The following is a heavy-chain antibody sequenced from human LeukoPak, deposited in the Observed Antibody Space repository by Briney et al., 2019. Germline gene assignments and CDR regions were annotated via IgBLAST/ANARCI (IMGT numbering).Heavy chain of an antibody. CDR2: INTNTGNP. Sequence: ASVKVSCKASGYTFTSYAMNWVRQAPGQGLEWMGWINTNTGNPAYAQGFTGRFVFSLDTSVSTAYLQISSLKAEDTAVYYCARDRNIGYSSSWYSIYYGMDVWGQGTMVTVSS. CDR3: ARDRNIGYSSSWYSIYYGMDV. J-gene: IGHJ6*02. D-gene: IGHD6-13*01. CDR1: GYTFTSYA. V-gene: IGHV7-4-1*02.